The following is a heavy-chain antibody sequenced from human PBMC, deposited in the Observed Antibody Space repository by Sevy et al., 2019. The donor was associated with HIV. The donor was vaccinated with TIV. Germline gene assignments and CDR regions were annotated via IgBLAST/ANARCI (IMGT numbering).Heavy chain of an antibody. CDR2: TYYRSKWYN. CDR3: ARGDYYGSGGSYYYYYGMDV. V-gene: IGHV6-1*01. J-gene: IGHJ6*02. Sequence: SQTLSLTCAISGDSVSSNSAAWNWIRQSPSRGLEWLGTTYYRSKWYNDYAVSVKSRITINPDTSKNQFSLQLNSVTPEDTAVYYCARGDYYGSGGSYYYYYGMDVWGQGTTVTVSS. CDR1: GDSVSSNSAA. D-gene: IGHD3-10*01.